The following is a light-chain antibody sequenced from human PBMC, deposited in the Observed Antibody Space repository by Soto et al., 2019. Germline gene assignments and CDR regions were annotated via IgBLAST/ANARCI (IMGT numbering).Light chain of an antibody. J-gene: IGKJ1*01. CDR3: QKYNSAPWT. CDR1: QDISHY. V-gene: IGKV1-27*01. Sequence: DIQMTQSPTSLSASVGDRVTITCRASQDISHYLAWYQQKPGKVTELLIYAASTLQSGVPSRFSGSGSGTDFTLTITSLQPEDVATYYCQKYNSAPWTFGQGTKVEIK. CDR2: AAS.